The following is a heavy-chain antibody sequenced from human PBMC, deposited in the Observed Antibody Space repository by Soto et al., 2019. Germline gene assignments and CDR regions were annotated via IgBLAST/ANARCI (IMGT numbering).Heavy chain of an antibody. CDR2: IYHSGST. D-gene: IGHD6-19*01. V-gene: IGHV4-4*02. Sequence: NPSETLSLTCAVSGGSISSSNWWSWVRQPPGKGLEWIGEIYHSGSTNYNPSLKSRVTISVDKSKNQFSLKLSSVTAADTAVYYCARDLPDSSGWYYFDYWGQGTLVTVSS. CDR1: GGSISSSNW. J-gene: IGHJ4*02. CDR3: ARDLPDSSGWYYFDY.